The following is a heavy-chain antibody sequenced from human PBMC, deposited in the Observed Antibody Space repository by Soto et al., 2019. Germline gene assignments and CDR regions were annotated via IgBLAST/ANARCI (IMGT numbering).Heavy chain of an antibody. CDR1: GFTFSNYV. J-gene: IGHJ4*02. Sequence: QPGGSLRLSCAASGFTFSNYVMSWVRQAPGKGLEWVSALPEIGTNTYYADSVKGRFTISRDNSKNTLFLQINNLRAGDTAVYYCAKKSGVGATWYFDYWGQGTLVTVSS. V-gene: IGHV3-23*01. CDR3: AKKSGVGATWYFDY. CDR2: LPEIGTNT. D-gene: IGHD1-26*01.